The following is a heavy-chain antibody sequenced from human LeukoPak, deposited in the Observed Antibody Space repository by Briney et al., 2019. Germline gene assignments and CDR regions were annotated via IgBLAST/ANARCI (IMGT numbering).Heavy chain of an antibody. V-gene: IGHV3-23*01. J-gene: IGHJ4*02. CDR1: GFTFSSYA. D-gene: IGHD5-18*01. CDR3: AKGGQRYSYGSDY. Sequence: GRSLRLSCAASGFTFSSYAMSWVRQAPGKGLEWVSAISGSGGSTYYADSVKGRFTISRDNSKNTLYLQMNSLRAEDTAVYYCAKGGQRYSYGSDYWGQGTLVTVSS. CDR2: ISGSGGST.